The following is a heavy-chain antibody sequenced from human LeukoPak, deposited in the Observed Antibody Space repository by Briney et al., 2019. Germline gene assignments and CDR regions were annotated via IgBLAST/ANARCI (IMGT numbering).Heavy chain of an antibody. Sequence: GGSLRLSCSASGFTFSNYWMTWVRQSPGKGLEWVAIIKHDGSDKYCVDSVKGRFTISRDNAKNSLYLQMSSLRAEDTAVYYCAIGGHRQKEFWGQGTLVTVSS. D-gene: IGHD3-10*01. CDR3: AIGGHRQKEF. CDR1: GFTFSNYW. CDR2: IKHDGSDK. V-gene: IGHV3-7*01. J-gene: IGHJ4*02.